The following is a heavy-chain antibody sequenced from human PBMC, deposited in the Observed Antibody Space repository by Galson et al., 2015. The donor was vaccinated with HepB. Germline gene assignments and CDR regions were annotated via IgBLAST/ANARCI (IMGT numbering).Heavy chain of an antibody. D-gene: IGHD6-13*01. CDR1: GYTFTSYD. Sequence: SVKVSCKASGYTFTSYDINWVRQATGQGLEWMGWMNPNSGNTGYAQKFQGRVTMTRNTSISTAYMELSSLRSEDTAVYYCAGRIAAAGTGLNYFDYWGQGTLVTVSS. CDR3: AGRIAAAGTGLNYFDY. CDR2: MNPNSGNT. J-gene: IGHJ4*02. V-gene: IGHV1-8*01.